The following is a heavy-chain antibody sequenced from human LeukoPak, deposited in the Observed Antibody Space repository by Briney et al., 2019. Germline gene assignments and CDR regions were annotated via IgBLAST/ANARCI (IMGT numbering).Heavy chain of an antibody. V-gene: IGHV3-33*01. CDR3: ARDYCSSTSCLFDY. CDR1: GFTFSSYG. D-gene: IGHD2-2*01. J-gene: IGHJ4*02. Sequence: PGGSLRLSCAASGFTFSSYGMHWVRQAPGQGLEWGAVIWNDGSNKYYVDSVKGRFTISRDNSKNTLYLQMNSLRTEDTAVYYCARDYCSSTSCLFDYWGQGTLVTVSS. CDR2: IWNDGSNK.